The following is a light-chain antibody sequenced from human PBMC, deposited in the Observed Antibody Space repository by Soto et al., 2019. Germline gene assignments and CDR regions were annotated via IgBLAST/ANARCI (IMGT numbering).Light chain of an antibody. J-gene: IGKJ1*01. CDR3: QQYNNWLRT. Sequence: EILLTQSPATLSLSPGERATLSFRASQSVSSYLAWFQQKPGQAPRLLIYGASTRATGIPARFSGSGSGTEFTLTISSLQSEDFAVYYCQQYNNWLRTFGQGTKVDIK. V-gene: IGKV3-15*01. CDR1: QSVSSY. CDR2: GAS.